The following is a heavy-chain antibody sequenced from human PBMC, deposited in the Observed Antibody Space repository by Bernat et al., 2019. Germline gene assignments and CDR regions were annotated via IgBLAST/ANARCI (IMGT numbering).Heavy chain of an antibody. Sequence: QVQLQQWGAGLLKPSETLSLTCAVYGASFSGYYWSWIRQPPGKGLEWIGEINHSGSTNYNPSLKSRVTISVDTSKNQFSLKLSSVTAADTAVYYCARGKVAARPGQWGYWGQGTLVTVSS. V-gene: IGHV4-34*01. CDR3: ARGKVAARPGQWGY. D-gene: IGHD6-6*01. J-gene: IGHJ4*02. CDR2: INHSGST. CDR1: GASFSGYY.